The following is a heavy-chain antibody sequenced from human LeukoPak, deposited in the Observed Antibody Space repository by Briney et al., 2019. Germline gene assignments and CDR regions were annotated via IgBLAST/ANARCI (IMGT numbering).Heavy chain of an antibody. V-gene: IGHV1-8*01. J-gene: IGHJ4*02. CDR3: ARGSPGFINYAPLDADY. CDR1: GYTFTSYD. D-gene: IGHD3-16*01. CDR2: MNPNSGNT. Sequence: ASVKVSCKASGYTFTSYDINWVRQATGQGLEWMGWMNPNSGNTGYAQKFQGRVTFTRDTSISTAYMELSSLRSEDTAVYYCARGSPGFINYAPLDADYWGQGTLVTVSS.